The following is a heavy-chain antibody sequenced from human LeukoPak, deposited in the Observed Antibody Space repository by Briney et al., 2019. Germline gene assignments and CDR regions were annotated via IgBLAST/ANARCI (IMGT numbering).Heavy chain of an antibody. CDR3: AKVGLRYSGYDHFDY. Sequence: GGSLRLSCAASGFTFSSYGMHWVRQAPGKGLEWVAFIRYDGSNKYYADSVKGRFTISRDNSKNTLYLQMNSLRAEDTAVYYCAKVGLRYSGYDHFDYWGQGTLVTVSS. CDR1: GFTFSSYG. D-gene: IGHD5-12*01. V-gene: IGHV3-30*02. J-gene: IGHJ4*02. CDR2: IRYDGSNK.